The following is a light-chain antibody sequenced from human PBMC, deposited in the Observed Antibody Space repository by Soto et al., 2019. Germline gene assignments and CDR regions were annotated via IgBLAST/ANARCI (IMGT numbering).Light chain of an antibody. J-gene: IGKJ4*01. Sequence: DGVMTQSPLSLPVTPGEPASISCRSSQSLLHSNGYNYLDWYLQKPGQSPQLLIYLASNRASGVADRFSGSGAGTDFTLKITRVEAEDVGVYYCMQARQIRTFGGGTKVEIK. CDR3: MQARQIRT. CDR2: LAS. V-gene: IGKV2-28*01. CDR1: QSLLHSNGYNY.